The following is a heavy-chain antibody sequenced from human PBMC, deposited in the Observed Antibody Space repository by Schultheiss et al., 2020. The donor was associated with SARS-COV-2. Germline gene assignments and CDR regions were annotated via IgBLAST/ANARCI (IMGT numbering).Heavy chain of an antibody. V-gene: IGHV4-39*01. CDR2: VYYSGST. CDR1: GGSISSSSYY. Sequence: SETLSLTCTVSGGSISSSSYYWGWIRQPPGKGLEWIGSVYYSGSTYYNPSLKSRLTISVNTPKNQFSLKVNSVTAADTAIYYCATVVPSAIIDYWGQGTLVTVSS. J-gene: IGHJ4*02. CDR3: ATVVPSAIIDY. D-gene: IGHD2-2*02.